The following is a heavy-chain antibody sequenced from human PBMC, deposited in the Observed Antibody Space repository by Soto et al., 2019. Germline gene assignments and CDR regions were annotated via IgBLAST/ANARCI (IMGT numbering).Heavy chain of an antibody. V-gene: IGHV3-21*01. D-gene: IGHD2-2*01. Sequence: PGGSLRLSCAASGFTFSSYSMNWVRQAPGKGLEWVSSISSSSSYIYYADSVKGRFTISRDNAKNSLYLQMNSLRAEDTAVYYCARGEVLDVVVPASLYYGMDVWGQGTTVTVS. J-gene: IGHJ6*02. CDR3: ARGEVLDVVVPASLYYGMDV. CDR2: ISSSSSYI. CDR1: GFTFSSYS.